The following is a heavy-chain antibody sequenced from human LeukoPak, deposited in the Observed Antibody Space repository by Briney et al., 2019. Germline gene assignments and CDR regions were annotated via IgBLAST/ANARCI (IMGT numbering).Heavy chain of an antibody. CDR2: INPSGGST. Sequence: GASVKVSCKASGYTFTSYYMHWVRQAPGQGLEWMGIINPSGGSTSYAQKFQGRVIMTRDTSTSTVYMELSSLRSEDTAVYYCARDDTASIAARRASYYYYYMDVWAKGPRSPSP. CDR1: GYTFTSYY. CDR3: ARDDTASIAARRASYYYYYMDV. D-gene: IGHD6-6*01. J-gene: IGHJ6*03. V-gene: IGHV1-46*01.